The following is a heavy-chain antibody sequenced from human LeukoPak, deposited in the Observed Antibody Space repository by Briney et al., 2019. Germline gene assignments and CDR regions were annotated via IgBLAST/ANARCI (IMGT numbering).Heavy chain of an antibody. Sequence: GGSLRLSCAASGFTFGDYAMSWSRQAPGKGLEWVSTVSGGGGTTYYADSVKGRFTISRDNSKNTLFLQMNSLRAEDTAIYYCAKDMGYCSSATCYGLDYWGQGTLVTVSS. CDR3: AKDMGYCSSATCYGLDY. CDR1: GFTFGDYA. J-gene: IGHJ4*02. D-gene: IGHD2-2*01. CDR2: VSGGGGTT. V-gene: IGHV3-23*01.